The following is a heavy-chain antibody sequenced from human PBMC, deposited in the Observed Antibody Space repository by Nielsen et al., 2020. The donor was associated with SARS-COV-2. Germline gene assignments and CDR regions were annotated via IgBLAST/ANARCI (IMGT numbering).Heavy chain of an antibody. CDR1: GGTFSSYA. CDR2: IIPILGLA. Sequence: SVKVSCKASGGTFSSYAISWVRQAPGQGLEWMGGIIPILGLANYAHKFQGSVTITADKSTTTAYMELSSLRSEDTALYYCATSVVVTAHDAFDIWGQGTMVTVSS. D-gene: IGHD2-21*02. V-gene: IGHV1-69*10. J-gene: IGHJ3*02. CDR3: ATSVVVTAHDAFDI.